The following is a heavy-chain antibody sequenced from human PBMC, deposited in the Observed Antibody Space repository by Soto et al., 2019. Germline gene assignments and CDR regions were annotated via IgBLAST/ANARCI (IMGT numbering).Heavy chain of an antibody. CDR2: IFPGDSDT. Sequence: GESLKISFNASGFSLNTYWIGWVRQTPGKGLEWMGSIFPGDSDTRYSPSFQGQVIISADRSISTAYLQWRSLKASDTAIYYCARRGFRGYDFWRGLPYGMDVWGRGTTVTFSS. D-gene: IGHD3-3*01. CDR1: GFSLNTYW. V-gene: IGHV5-51*01. J-gene: IGHJ6*02. CDR3: ARRGFRGYDFWRGLPYGMDV.